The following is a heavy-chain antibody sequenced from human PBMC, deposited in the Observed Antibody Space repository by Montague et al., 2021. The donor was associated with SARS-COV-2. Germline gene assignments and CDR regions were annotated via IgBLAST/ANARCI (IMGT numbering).Heavy chain of an antibody. Sequence: PALVKPTQTLTLTCTFSGFSLSTSGMCVSWIRQPPGKALEWLALXDWDDDKYYSTSLKTRLTISKDTSKNQVVLTMTNIDPVDTATYYCATTIYDYVWGTRVEFDYWGQGTLVTVSS. CDR2: XDWDDDK. CDR3: ATTIYDYVWGTRVEFDY. D-gene: IGHD3-16*01. CDR1: GFSLSTSGMC. J-gene: IGHJ4*02. V-gene: IGHV2-70*01.